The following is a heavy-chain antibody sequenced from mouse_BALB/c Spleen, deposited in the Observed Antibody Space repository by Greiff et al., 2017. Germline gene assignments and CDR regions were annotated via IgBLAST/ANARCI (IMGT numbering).Heavy chain of an antibody. CDR3: ARRRTVDAMDY. J-gene: IGHJ4*01. CDR1: GFTFSSYG. CDR2: INSNGGST. Sequence: EVKLMESGGGLVQPGGSLKLSCAASGFTFSSYGMSWVRQTPDKRLELVATINSNGGSTYYPDSVKGRFTISRDNAKNTLYLQMSSLKSEDTAMYYCARRRTVDAMDYWGQGTSVTVSS. D-gene: IGHD1-1*01. V-gene: IGHV5-6-3*01.